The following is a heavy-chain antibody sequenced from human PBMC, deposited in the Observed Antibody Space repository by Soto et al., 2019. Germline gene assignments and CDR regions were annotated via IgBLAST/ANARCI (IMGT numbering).Heavy chain of an antibody. CDR1: GGTFSSYA. CDR3: ARGRGAYSSHPGYYYYGMDV. V-gene: IGHV1-69*13. CDR2: IIPIFGTA. Sequence: SVKVSCKASGGTFSSYAISWVRQAPGQGLEWMGGIIPIFGTANYAQKFQGRVTITADESTSTAYMELSSLRSEDTAVYYCARGRGAYSSHPGYYYYGMDVWGQGTTVTVS. J-gene: IGHJ6*02. D-gene: IGHD6-13*01.